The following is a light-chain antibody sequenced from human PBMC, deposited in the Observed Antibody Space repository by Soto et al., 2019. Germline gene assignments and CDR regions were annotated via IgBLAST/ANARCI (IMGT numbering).Light chain of an antibody. CDR2: KAS. J-gene: IGKJ1*01. V-gene: IGKV1-5*03. CDR3: QQYNSQWT. CDR1: QSISSW. Sequence: DIQMPQSPSTLSASVGARVTITCRASQSISSWLAWYQQKPGRAPKLLIYKASSLESGVPSRFSGSGSGTEFTLTISSLQPDDFATYYCQQYNSQWTFGQGTKVDI.